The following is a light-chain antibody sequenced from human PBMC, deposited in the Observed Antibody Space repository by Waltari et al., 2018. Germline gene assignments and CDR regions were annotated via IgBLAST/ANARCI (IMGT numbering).Light chain of an antibody. CDR3: LQYLHTPRT. J-gene: IGKJ1*01. CDR1: QSLLYTSNNKNY. V-gene: IGKV4-1*01. CDR2: WAS. Sequence: DVVMTQSPDSLAVSLGERATINRKSSQSLLYTSNNKNYLAWYQQKPGQPPKILIYWASIRESGVPDRFSGSGSWTDFTLTISGLQAEDVASYFCLQYLHTPRTFGQGTKVEIK.